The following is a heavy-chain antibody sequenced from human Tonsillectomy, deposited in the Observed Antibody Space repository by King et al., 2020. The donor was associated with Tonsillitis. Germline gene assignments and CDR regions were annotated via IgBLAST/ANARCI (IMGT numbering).Heavy chain of an antibody. CDR1: GGTFSSYA. D-gene: IGHD3-22*01. V-gene: IGHV1-69*09. CDR2: IIHNLGIS. Sequence: QLVQSGAEVKKPGSSVKVSCKASGGTFSSYAISWVRQAPGQGLEWMGRIIHNLGISNYAQKFQGRVTITADKSTSTAYMELSSLRSEDTAVYYCAREYNPYYSDSSGYFDYWGQGTLVTVSS. CDR3: AREYNPYYSDSSGYFDY. J-gene: IGHJ4*02.